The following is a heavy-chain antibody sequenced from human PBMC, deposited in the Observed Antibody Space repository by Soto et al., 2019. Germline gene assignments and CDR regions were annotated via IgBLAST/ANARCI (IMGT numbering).Heavy chain of an antibody. J-gene: IGHJ4*02. Sequence: ASVKVSCKVSGYTLTEFSMHWVRQAPGKGLEWMGTFDPEDGETLYAQKFQGRVTMTEDTSTDTAYMELNSLRAEDTAVYYCAREDTAMALFDYWGQGTLVTVSS. CDR2: FDPEDGET. CDR3: AREDTAMALFDY. D-gene: IGHD5-18*01. CDR1: GYTLTEFS. V-gene: IGHV1-24*01.